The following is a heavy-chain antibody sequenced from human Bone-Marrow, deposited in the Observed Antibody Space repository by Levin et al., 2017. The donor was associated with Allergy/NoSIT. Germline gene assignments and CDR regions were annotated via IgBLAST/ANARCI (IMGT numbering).Heavy chain of an antibody. Sequence: GGSLRLSCEGSGFTFSYYGMHWVRQAPGKGLEWVAMISYDGSDRYYDDSVRGRFSISRDNSKNTLYLQMNSLRVEDTGVYFCAKGGRIAARLDDWGHGTLVTVSS. CDR1: GFTFSYYG. CDR3: AKGGRIAARLDD. J-gene: IGHJ4*01. D-gene: IGHD6-13*01. V-gene: IGHV3-30*18. CDR2: ISYDGSDR.